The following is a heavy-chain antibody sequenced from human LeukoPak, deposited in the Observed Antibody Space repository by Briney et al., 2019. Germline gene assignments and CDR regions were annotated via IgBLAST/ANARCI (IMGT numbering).Heavy chain of an antibody. D-gene: IGHD3-10*01. CDR3: ARDRSSGSPIDY. CDR2: ISYDGSNK. J-gene: IGHJ4*02. CDR1: GFTFSNYG. Sequence: GGSLRLSCAASGFTFSNYGMHWVRQAPGKGLEWVSVISYDGSNKYYADSVKGRFIISRDNSKNTLYLQMNSLRAEDTAVYYCARDRSSGSPIDYWGQGTLVTVSS. V-gene: IGHV3-30*03.